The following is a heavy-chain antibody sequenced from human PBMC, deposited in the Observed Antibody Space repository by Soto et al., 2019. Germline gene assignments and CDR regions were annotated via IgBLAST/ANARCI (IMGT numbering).Heavy chain of an antibody. V-gene: IGHV1-2*02. J-gene: IGHJ5*02. CDR1: GYTFTGYY. Sequence: QVQLVQSGAEVKEPGASVKVSCKASGYTFTGYYMHWVRQAPGQGLEWMGWINPSSGGTNYAQKFQGRVTMTRDTSISTAYMGLSRLRSDDTAVYYCARVGYCSGGSCRTGHWFDPWGQGTLVTVSS. D-gene: IGHD2-15*01. CDR3: ARVGYCSGGSCRTGHWFDP. CDR2: INPSSGGT.